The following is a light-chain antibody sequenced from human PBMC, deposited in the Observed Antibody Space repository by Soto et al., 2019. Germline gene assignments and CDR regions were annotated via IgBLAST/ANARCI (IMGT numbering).Light chain of an antibody. CDR1: QTISID. CDR2: ATS. V-gene: IGKV1-39*01. Sequence: DIQMTQSPSSLSASVGDRVTITCRASQTISIDLNWYQQKPGKVPTLLISATSTLQSGVPSRFVGSGSGTEFTLTISSLQPEDFATYYCQQSHSTPTFGGGTKVEIK. J-gene: IGKJ4*01. CDR3: QQSHSTPT.